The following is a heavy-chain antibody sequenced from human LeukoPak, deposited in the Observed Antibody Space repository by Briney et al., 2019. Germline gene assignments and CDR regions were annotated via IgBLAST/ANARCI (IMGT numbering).Heavy chain of an antibody. CDR1: GFTFISYA. CDR2: ISGSGGST. V-gene: IGHV3-23*01. CDR3: AKDRNTAMARAFDI. J-gene: IGHJ3*02. Sequence: GSLRLSCAASGFTFISYAMSWVRRAPGKGLEWVSGISGSGGSTYYADSVKGRFTISRDNSKNTLYLQMNSLRAEDTAVYYCAKDRNTAMARAFDIWGQGTMVTVSS. D-gene: IGHD5-18*01.